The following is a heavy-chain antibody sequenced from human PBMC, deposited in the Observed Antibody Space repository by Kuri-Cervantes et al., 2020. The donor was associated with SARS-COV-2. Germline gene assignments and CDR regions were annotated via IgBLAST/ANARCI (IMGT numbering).Heavy chain of an antibody. CDR2: IIPIFGTA. CDR3: ARAYYYDSSGYYPGDY. V-gene: IGHV1-69*13. Sequence: PSVKVSCKASGGTFSSYAISWVRQAPGQGLEWMGGIIPIFGTANYAQKFQGRVTITADESTSTAYMELSSLRSEDTAVYYCARAYYYDSSGYYPGDYWGQGTLVTVSS. CDR1: GGTFSSYA. D-gene: IGHD3-22*01. J-gene: IGHJ4*02.